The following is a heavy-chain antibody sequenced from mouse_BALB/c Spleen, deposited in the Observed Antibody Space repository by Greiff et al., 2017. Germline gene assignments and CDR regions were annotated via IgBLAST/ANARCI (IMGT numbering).Heavy chain of an antibody. V-gene: IGHV5-9-3*01. CDR3: ASNWDEAWFAY. J-gene: IGHJ3*01. Sequence: VESGGGLVKPGGSLKIPCAASGFTFSSYAMSWVRQTPEKRLEWVATISSGGSYTYYPDSVKGRFTISRDNAKNTLYLQMSSLRAEDTAMYYCASNWDEAWFAYWGQGTLVTVSA. CDR1: GFTFSSYA. CDR2: ISSGGSYT. D-gene: IGHD4-1*01.